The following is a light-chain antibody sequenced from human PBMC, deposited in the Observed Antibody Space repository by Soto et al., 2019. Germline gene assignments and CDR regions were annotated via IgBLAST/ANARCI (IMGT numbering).Light chain of an antibody. CDR3: QQRSNWRGT. Sequence: EIVLTQSPATLSLSPGEIATLSCRASQSVSSYLAWYQQKPGQAPRLLIYDASNRATGIPARFSGSGSGTDFTLTISSLEPEDFAVYYCQQRSNWRGTFGQGTKVDI. CDR1: QSVSSY. CDR2: DAS. V-gene: IGKV3-11*01. J-gene: IGKJ1*01.